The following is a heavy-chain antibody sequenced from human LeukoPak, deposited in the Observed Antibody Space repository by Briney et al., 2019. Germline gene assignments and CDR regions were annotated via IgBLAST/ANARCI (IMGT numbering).Heavy chain of an antibody. J-gene: IGHJ5*02. CDR1: GGTFSSYA. Sequence: SVKVSCKASGGTFSSYAISWVRQAPGQGLEWMGGIIPIFGTANYAQKFQGRVTITADESTRTAYMELSSLRSEDTAVYYCASRPYYYGSGSENWFDPWGQGTLVTVSS. CDR3: ASRPYYYGSGSENWFDP. D-gene: IGHD3-10*01. V-gene: IGHV1-69*01. CDR2: IIPIFGTA.